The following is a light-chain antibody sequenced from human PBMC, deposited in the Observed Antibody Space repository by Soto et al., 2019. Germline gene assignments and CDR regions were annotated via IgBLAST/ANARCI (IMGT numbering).Light chain of an antibody. CDR2: GAS. V-gene: IGKV3-20*01. CDR1: QAVNNNY. J-gene: IGKJ4*01. Sequence: DTILTQSPGSLSLPPGDRATLFCRASQAVNNNYLAWFQRKPAQPPRLLIYGASTRATGIPDRFSGSGSGTDFTLPISRLEPEDFAVYYCQQYGNSPPLTFGGGTTLEIK. CDR3: QQYGNSPPLT.